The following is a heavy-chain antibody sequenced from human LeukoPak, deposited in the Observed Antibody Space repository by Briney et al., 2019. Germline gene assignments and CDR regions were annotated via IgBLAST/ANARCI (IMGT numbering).Heavy chain of an antibody. V-gene: IGHV1-69*05. CDR1: GGTFSSYA. CDR2: IIPIFGTA. CDR3: ARGGVFYYDSSPFDY. Sequence: ASVKVSCKASGGTFSSYAISWVRQAPGQGLEWMGRIIPIFGTANYAQKFQGRVTITTDESTSTAYMELSSLRSEDKAVYYCARGGVFYYDSSPFDYWGQGTLVTVSS. J-gene: IGHJ4*02. D-gene: IGHD3-22*01.